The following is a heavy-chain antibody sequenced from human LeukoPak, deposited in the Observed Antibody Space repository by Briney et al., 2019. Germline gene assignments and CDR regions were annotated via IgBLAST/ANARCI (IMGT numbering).Heavy chain of an antibody. V-gene: IGHV4-34*01. CDR2: INHSGST. Sequence: SETLSLTCAVYGGSFSGYYWSWIRQPPGKGLEWIGEINHSGSTNYNPSLKSRVTISVDTSKNQFSLKLSSVTAADTAVYYCARVLRGGYYYMDVWGKGTTVTVSS. J-gene: IGHJ6*03. CDR1: GGSFSGYY. CDR3: ARVLRGGYYYMDV. D-gene: IGHD3-10*01.